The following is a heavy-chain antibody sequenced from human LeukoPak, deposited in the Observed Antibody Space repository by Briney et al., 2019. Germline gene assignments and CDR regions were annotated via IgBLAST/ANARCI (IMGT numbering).Heavy chain of an antibody. CDR3: ARAKYTTLPSAFDV. CDR1: GGSISSDY. CDR2: IYISGNA. D-gene: IGHD1-1*01. J-gene: IGHJ3*01. V-gene: IGHV4-4*07. Sequence: SETLSLTCSVSGGSISSDYWTWIRQPAGKGLEWIGRIYISGNAYYNPSLKSRVTMTLDTSKNRFSLNLSSVTAADTAVYYCARAKYTTLPSAFDVWGQGTMVTVSS.